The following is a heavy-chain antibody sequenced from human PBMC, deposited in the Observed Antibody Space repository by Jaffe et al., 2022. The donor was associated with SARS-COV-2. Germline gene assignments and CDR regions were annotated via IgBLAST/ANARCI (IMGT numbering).Heavy chain of an antibody. D-gene: IGHD6-19*01. CDR1: GFTFSSYS. J-gene: IGHJ5*02. V-gene: IGHV3-21*01. CDR2: ISSSSSYI. Sequence: EVQLVESGGGLVKPGGSLRLSCAASGFTFSSYSMNWVRQAPGKGLEWVSSISSSSSYIYYADSVKGRFTISRDNAKNSLYLQMNSLRAEDTAVYYCARDYFPSIAVAGTNWFDPWGQGTLVTVSS. CDR3: ARDYFPSIAVAGTNWFDP.